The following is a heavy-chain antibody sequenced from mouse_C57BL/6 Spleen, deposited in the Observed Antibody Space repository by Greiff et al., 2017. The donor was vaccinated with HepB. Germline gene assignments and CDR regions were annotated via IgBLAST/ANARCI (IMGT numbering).Heavy chain of an antibody. CDR2: IYPGGGYT. Sequence: QVHVKQSGAELVRPGTSVKMSCKASGYTFTNYWIGWAKQRPGHGLEWIGDIYPGGGYTNYNEKFKGKATLTADKSSSTAYMQFSSLTSEDSAIYYCARGGSDYFDYWGQGTTLTVSS. CDR1: GYTFTNYW. J-gene: IGHJ2*01. CDR3: ARGGSDYFDY. V-gene: IGHV1-63*01.